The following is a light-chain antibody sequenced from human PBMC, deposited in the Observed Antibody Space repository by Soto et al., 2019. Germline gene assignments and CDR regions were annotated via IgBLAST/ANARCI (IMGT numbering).Light chain of an antibody. Sequence: QAVVTQPPSASGTPGQRVTISCSGSSSNIGSNYVYWYQQLPGTAPKLLIYRNNQRPSGVPDLFSGSKSGTSASLAISGLRSEDEADYYCAAWDDSLSAVVFGGGTKVTVL. V-gene: IGLV1-47*01. J-gene: IGLJ2*01. CDR1: SSNIGSNY. CDR2: RNN. CDR3: AAWDDSLSAVV.